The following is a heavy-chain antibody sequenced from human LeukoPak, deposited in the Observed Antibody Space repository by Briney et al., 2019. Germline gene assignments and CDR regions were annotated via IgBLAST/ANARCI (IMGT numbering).Heavy chain of an antibody. V-gene: IGHV3-11*01. CDR3: ARDQNGYRGVYYFDH. Sequence: GGSLRLSCAASGFTFSDYYMSWIRQAPGKGLEGVSYISSSGSTIYYADSVKGRFTISRDNAKNSLYLQMNSLRAEDTAVYYCARDQNGYRGVYYFDHWGQGTLVTVSS. CDR1: GFTFSDYY. CDR2: ISSSGSTI. D-gene: IGHD5-24*01. J-gene: IGHJ4*02.